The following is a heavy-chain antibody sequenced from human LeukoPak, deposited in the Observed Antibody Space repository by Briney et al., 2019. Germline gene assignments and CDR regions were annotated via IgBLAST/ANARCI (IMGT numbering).Heavy chain of an antibody. CDR1: GYSFTSYW. CDR3: AREPAGGGYGVR. CDR2: ICPSDSNT. V-gene: IGHV5-51*01. D-gene: IGHD1-26*01. Sequence: GESLKISCKDSGYSFTSYWIGWVRQMPGKGLEWMGIICPSDSNTRYSPSFQGQVTISADKSISTAYLQWSSLKASDTAIYYCAREPAGGGYGVRWGQGTLVTVSS. J-gene: IGHJ4*02.